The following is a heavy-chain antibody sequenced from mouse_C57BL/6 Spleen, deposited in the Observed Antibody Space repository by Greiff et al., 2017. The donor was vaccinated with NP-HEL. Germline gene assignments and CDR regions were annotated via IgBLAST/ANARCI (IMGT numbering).Heavy chain of an antibody. CDR2: IYPGDGDT. Sequence: QVQLKQSGPELVKPGASVKISCKASGYAFSSSWMNWVKQRPGKGLEWIGRIYPGDGDTNYNGKFKGKATLTADKSSSTAYMQLSSLTSEDSAVYFCARGDYYYGSSGAWFAYWGQGTLVTVSA. CDR3: ARGDYYYGSSGAWFAY. D-gene: IGHD1-1*01. V-gene: IGHV1-82*01. J-gene: IGHJ3*01. CDR1: GYAFSSSW.